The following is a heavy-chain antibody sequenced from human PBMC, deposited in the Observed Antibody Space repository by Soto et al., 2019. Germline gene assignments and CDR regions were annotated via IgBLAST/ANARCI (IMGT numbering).Heavy chain of an antibody. CDR1: GFTFGNFW. CDR3: ARDGGYAGTPFEFDF. D-gene: IGHD3-16*01. V-gene: IGHV3-7*01. CDR2: MKEDGSEK. J-gene: IGHJ4*02. Sequence: EVQLVESGGGLVQPGGSLRLSCAASGFTFGNFWMSWVRQAPGKGLEWVANMKEDGSEKHYVDSVKGRFAISRDNAKNSLFLQMNGLRAEDTAVYYCARDGGYAGTPFEFDFWGQGTLVTVSS.